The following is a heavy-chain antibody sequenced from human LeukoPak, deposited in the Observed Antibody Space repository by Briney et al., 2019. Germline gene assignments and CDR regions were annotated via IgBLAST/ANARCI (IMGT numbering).Heavy chain of an antibody. Sequence: SETLSLTCTVSGGSISSNSYYWSWIRQPAGKGLEWIGHIYTSGSTNYNPSLKSRVTMSVDTSKYQFSLRLNSVTAADTAVYYCARPYSGTSSYFDLWGRGTLVTVSS. CDR3: ARPYSGTSSYFDL. CDR2: IYTSGST. V-gene: IGHV4-61*09. D-gene: IGHD1-26*01. J-gene: IGHJ2*01. CDR1: GGSISSNSYY.